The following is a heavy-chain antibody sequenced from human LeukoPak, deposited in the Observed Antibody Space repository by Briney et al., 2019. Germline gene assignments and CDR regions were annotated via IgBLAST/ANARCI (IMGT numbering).Heavy chain of an antibody. D-gene: IGHD5-18*01. CDR2: IITSAGST. CDR3: ARVEGFTARFTD. V-gene: IGHV1-46*01. Sequence: ASVKVSCKASGYTFTSYYMHWVRQAPGQGLEWMGLIITSAGSTTYAQNFQGRVTLTRDTSTSTVYMEMSSLRSEDTAVYYCARVEGFTARFTDGGQETLVTVSS. CDR1: GYTFTSYY. J-gene: IGHJ4*02.